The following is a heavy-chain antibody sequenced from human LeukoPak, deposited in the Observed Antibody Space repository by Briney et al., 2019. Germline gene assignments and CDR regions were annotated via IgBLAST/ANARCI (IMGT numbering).Heavy chain of an antibody. CDR2: ISYDGSNK. Sequence: PGRSLRLSCAASGFTFSSYAMHWVRQAPGKGLEWVAVISYDGSNKYYADSVKGRFTISRDNSKNTLYLQMNSLRAEDTAVYYCARDVGGYYYRAFDIWGQGTMVTVSS. CDR3: ARDVGGYYYRAFDI. D-gene: IGHD3-22*01. CDR1: GFTFSSYA. V-gene: IGHV3-30-3*01. J-gene: IGHJ3*02.